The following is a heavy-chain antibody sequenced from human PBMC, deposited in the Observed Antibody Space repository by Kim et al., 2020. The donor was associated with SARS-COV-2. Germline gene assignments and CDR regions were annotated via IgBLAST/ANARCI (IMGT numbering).Heavy chain of an antibody. J-gene: IGHJ2*01. Sequence: SETLSLTCTVSGGSIRSSTHYWGWIRQPPGKGLEWIGNIFHSGSGYDNPSLKSRVAISVDTSKNQLSLTLTSVTAADTAVYYCARQTWFWYFDLWGRGTL. D-gene: IGHD3-10*01. V-gene: IGHV4-39*01. CDR2: IFHSGSG. CDR3: ARQTWFWYFDL. CDR1: GGSIRSSTHY.